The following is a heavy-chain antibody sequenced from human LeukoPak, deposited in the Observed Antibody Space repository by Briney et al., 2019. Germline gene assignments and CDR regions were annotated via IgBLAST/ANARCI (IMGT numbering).Heavy chain of an antibody. CDR1: GGTFSSYA. Sequence: ASVKVSWKASGGTFSSYAISWVRQAPGQGLEWMGGIITIFGTANYAQKFQGRVTITTDESTSTAYMELSSLTSEDTAVYYCPRTMRYWSSTSCPPMGGNWFDPGGQGTLVTVFS. D-gene: IGHD2-2*01. CDR3: PRTMRYWSSTSCPPMGGNWFDP. CDR2: IITIFGTA. J-gene: IGHJ5*02. V-gene: IGHV1-69*05.